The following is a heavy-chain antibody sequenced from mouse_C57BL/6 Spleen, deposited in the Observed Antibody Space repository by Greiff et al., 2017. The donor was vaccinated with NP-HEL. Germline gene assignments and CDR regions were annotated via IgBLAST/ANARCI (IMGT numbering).Heavy chain of an antibody. CDR3: TSTVVAPFYSMGY. CDR1: GFNIKDDY. J-gene: IGHJ4*01. D-gene: IGHD1-1*01. V-gene: IGHV14-4*01. CDR2: IDPENGDT. Sequence: EVQLQQSGAELVRPGASVKLSCTASGFNIKDDYMHWVKQRPEQGLEWIGWIDPENGDTEYASKFQGKATITADTSSNTAYLALSSLTSEDTAVYYCTSTVVAPFYSMGYWGQGTSVTVSS.